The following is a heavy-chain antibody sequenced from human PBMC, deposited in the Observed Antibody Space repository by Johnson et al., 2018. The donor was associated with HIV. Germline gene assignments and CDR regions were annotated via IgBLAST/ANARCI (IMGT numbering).Heavy chain of an antibody. CDR1: AVSGFSVSSNY. CDR3: ARGLGSSWTGDAFDI. V-gene: IGHV3-53*01. J-gene: IGHJ3*02. CDR2: IYSGGST. Sequence: EVPLVESGGGLVQPGGSLRLSCAASAVSGFSVSSNYINWVRQAPGKGLEWVSVIYSGGSTYYADSVKGRFTISRDNSKNTLYLQMNSLRAEDTAVYYCARGLGSSWTGDAFDIWGQGTMVTVSS. D-gene: IGHD6-13*01.